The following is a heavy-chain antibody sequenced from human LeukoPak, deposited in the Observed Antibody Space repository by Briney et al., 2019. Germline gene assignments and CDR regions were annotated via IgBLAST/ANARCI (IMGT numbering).Heavy chain of an antibody. V-gene: IGHV4-59*08. J-gene: IGHJ3*02. CDR3: ARRPMPTWMGAFDI. CDR1: GGSITSYY. CDR2: IFHSGII. Sequence: PSKTLSLTCTVSGGSITSYYWTWIRQPPGKGLEWIGYIFHSGIINYNPSLKRRVTISLDTSKNQVALKVTSVTAADTAVYYCARRPMPTWMGAFDIWGQGTMVSVSS. D-gene: IGHD5-12*01.